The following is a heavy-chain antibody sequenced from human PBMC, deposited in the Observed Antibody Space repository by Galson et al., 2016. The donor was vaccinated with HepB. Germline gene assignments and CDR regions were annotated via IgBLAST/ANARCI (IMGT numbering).Heavy chain of an antibody. Sequence: SETLSLTCTVSGGSISSSYYYWAWIRQPPGKGLEWIGSIYYSGTTYYNPSLQSRVTISVDTSRNQPSLRLSFVTAADTSLYSCARQDRAGLVNFWGRGTMVTVSS. D-gene: IGHD3/OR15-3a*01. CDR3: ARQDRAGLVNF. CDR2: IYYSGTT. CDR1: GGSISSSYYY. V-gene: IGHV4-39*01. J-gene: IGHJ3*01.